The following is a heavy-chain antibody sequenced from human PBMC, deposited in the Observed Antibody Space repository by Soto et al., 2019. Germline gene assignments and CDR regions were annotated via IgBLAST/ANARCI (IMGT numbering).Heavy chain of an antibody. D-gene: IGHD2-15*01. J-gene: IGHJ6*02. CDR3: ATDSSDGSCHGRYVMDV. Sequence: VTVSCLASVGTFSSYAFSWVRQAPGQGLEWLGGIITLFGSTNYAQKFQDRVTIIADESTGTAYMELSSLRSEDTAIYYCATDSSDGSCHGRYVMDVWGQGTMVTVSS. CDR1: VGTFSSYA. CDR2: IITLFGST. V-gene: IGHV1-69*13.